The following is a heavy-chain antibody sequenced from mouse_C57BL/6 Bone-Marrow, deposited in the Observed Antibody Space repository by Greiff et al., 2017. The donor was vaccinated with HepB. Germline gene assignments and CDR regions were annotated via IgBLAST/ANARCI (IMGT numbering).Heavy chain of an antibody. CDR2: IDPSDSYT. CDR1: GYTFTSYW. V-gene: IGHV1-69*01. Sequence: QVQLQQPGAELVMPGASVKLSCKASGYTFTSYWMHWVKQRPGQGLEWIGEIDPSDSYTNYNQKFKGKSTLTVDKSSSTAYMQLSSLTSEDSAVYYCARDGIYYDYDGAWFAYWGQGTLVTVSA. D-gene: IGHD2-4*01. J-gene: IGHJ3*01. CDR3: ARDGIYYDYDGAWFAY.